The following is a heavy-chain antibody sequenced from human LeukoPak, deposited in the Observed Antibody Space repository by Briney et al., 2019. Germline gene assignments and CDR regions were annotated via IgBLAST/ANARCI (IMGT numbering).Heavy chain of an antibody. D-gene: IGHD3-9*01. CDR3: ARWDILTGSALDY. CDR1: GGSISSYY. J-gene: IGHJ4*02. V-gene: IGHV4-59*08. CDR2: IYYSGST. Sequence: SETLSLTCTVSGGSISSYYWSWIRQPPGKGLEWIGYIYYSGSTNYNPSLKSRVTISVDTSKNQFSLKLSSVTAADTAVYYCARWDILTGSALDYWGQGTLVTVSS.